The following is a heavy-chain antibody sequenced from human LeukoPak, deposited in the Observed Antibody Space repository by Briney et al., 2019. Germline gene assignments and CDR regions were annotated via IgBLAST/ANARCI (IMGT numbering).Heavy chain of an antibody. Sequence: ASVKVSCKASGYTFTGYYMHWVRQAPGQGLEWMGWINPNSGGTNYAQKFQGRVTMTRDTSISTAYMELSRLRSDDTAVYYCARGYCSSTSCYADGRQHFDYWGQGTLVTVSS. CDR1: GYTFTGYY. J-gene: IGHJ4*02. V-gene: IGHV1-2*02. CDR3: ARGYCSSTSCYADGRQHFDY. D-gene: IGHD2-2*01. CDR2: INPNSGGT.